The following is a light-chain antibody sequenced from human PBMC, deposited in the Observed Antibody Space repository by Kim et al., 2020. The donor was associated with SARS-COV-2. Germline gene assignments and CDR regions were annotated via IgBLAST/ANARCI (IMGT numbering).Light chain of an antibody. CDR3: QSYDSSLSGSV. CDR2: ANS. CDR1: SSNIGAGYD. Sequence: QPVLTQPPSVSGAPGQRVTISCTGSSSNIGAGYDVHWYQHLPGTAPKLLIYANSNRPSGVPDRFSGSKSGTSASLAITGLQAEDEADYYCQSYDSSLSGSVFGGGTQLTVL. J-gene: IGLJ3*02. V-gene: IGLV1-40*01.